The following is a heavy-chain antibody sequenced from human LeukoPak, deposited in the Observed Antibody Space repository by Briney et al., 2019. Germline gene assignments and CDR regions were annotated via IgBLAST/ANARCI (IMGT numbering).Heavy chain of an antibody. CDR3: ARGKRVLRFLEWLLTHFDY. D-gene: IGHD3-3*01. Sequence: ASVKVSCKASGYTFTSYYMHWVRQAPGQGLEWMGIINPSGGSTSYVQKFQGRVTMTWDTSTSTVYMELSSLRSEDTAVYYCARGKRVLRFLEWLLTHFDYWGQGTLVTVSS. V-gene: IGHV1-46*01. CDR2: INPSGGST. CDR1: GYTFTSYY. J-gene: IGHJ4*02.